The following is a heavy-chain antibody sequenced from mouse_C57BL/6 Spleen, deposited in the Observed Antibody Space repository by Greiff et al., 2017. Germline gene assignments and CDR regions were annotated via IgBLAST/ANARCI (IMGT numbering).Heavy chain of an antibody. J-gene: IGHJ3*01. Sequence: DVMLVESGGDLVKPGGSLKLSCAASGFTFSSYGMSWVRQTPDKRLEWVATISSGGSYTYYPDSVKGRFTISRDNAKNTLYLQMSSLKSEDTAMYYCARQGTTVKTWFAYWGQGTLVTVSA. CDR2: ISSGGSYT. CDR1: GFTFSSYG. CDR3: ARQGTTVKTWFAY. V-gene: IGHV5-6*02. D-gene: IGHD1-1*01.